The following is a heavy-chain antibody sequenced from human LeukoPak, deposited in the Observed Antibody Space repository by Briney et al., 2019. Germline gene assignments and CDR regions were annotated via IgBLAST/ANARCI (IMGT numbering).Heavy chain of an antibody. J-gene: IGHJ4*02. CDR2: TRNKANGYTT. CDR3: ATGKSRSDF. CDR1: GFTFSDYY. Sequence: PGGSLRLSCAASGFTFSDYYMDWVRQAPGKGLEWVGRTRNKANGYTTEYAASVKGRFTISRDDSKDTLYLQMNSLKAEDTAVYYCATGKSRSDFWGQGTLVTVSS. V-gene: IGHV3-72*01.